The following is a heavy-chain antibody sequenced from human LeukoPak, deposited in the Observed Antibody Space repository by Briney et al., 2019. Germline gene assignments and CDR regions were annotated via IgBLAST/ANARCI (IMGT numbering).Heavy chain of an antibody. V-gene: IGHV3-7*01. D-gene: IGHD6-25*01. Sequence: PGGSLRLSCADSGFTFSSYWMSWVRQAPGKGLEWVANIKQDGSVKYYVDSVKGRFTISRDNAKNSLYLQTNSLRAEDTAVYYCAREAAPVFDNWGQGTLVTVSS. J-gene: IGHJ4*02. CDR3: AREAAPVFDN. CDR2: IKQDGSVK. CDR1: GFTFSSYW.